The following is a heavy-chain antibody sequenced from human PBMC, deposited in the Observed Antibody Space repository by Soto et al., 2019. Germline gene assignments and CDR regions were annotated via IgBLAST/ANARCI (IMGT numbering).Heavy chain of an antibody. Sequence: SATLSLTCTFSGGSISSVDYYWILIRQPPGKGLEWIGYIYYSGSTYYNPSLKSRVTISVDTSKNQFSLKLSSVTAADTAVYYCARDSITGTKVFDYRGHGTLVTVPA. D-gene: IGHD1-7*01. CDR1: GGSISSVDYY. CDR3: ARDSITGTKVFDY. J-gene: IGHJ4*01. V-gene: IGHV4-30-4*01. CDR2: IYYSGST.